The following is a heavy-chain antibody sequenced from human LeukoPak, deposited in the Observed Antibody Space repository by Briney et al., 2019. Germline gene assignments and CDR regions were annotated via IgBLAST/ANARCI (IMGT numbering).Heavy chain of an antibody. CDR2: ISGSGGST. CDR1: GFTFSSYA. V-gene: IGHV3-23*01. D-gene: IGHD6-13*01. Sequence: GGSLRLSCAASGFTFSSYAMSWVRQAPGKGLEWVSAISGSGGSTYYADSVKGRFTISRDNSKNTLYLQMNSLRAEDTAVYYCAKAHIAAADYYYIYMDAWGKGTTVTVSS. CDR3: AKAHIAAADYYYIYMDA. J-gene: IGHJ6*03.